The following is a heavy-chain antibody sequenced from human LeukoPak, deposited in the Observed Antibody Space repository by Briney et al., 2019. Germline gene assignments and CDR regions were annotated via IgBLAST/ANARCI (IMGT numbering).Heavy chain of an antibody. CDR2: IYYSGST. CDR1: GGSISSYY. V-gene: IGHV4-59*01. CDR3: ARTITGAFDI. J-gene: IGHJ3*02. D-gene: IGHD3-9*01. Sequence: SETLSLXCTVSGGSISSYYWSWTRQPPGKGLEWIGYIYYSGSTNYNPSLKSRVTISVDTSKNQFSLKLSSVTAADTAVNYCARTITGAFDIWGQGTMVTVSS.